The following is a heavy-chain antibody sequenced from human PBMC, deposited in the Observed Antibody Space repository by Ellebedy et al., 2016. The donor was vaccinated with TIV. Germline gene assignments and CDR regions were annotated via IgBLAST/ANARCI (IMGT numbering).Heavy chain of an antibody. CDR2: ISYDGSNK. D-gene: IGHD3-10*01. J-gene: IGHJ6*02. CDR3: ARGGYGSGSYNSMDV. CDR1: GFTFSSYA. V-gene: IGHV3-30-3*01. Sequence: GGSLRLXCAASGFTFSSYAMYWVRQAPGKGLEWVAVISYDGSNKYYADSVKGRFTISRDNSKNTLYLQMNSLRAEDTAVYYCARGGYGSGSYNSMDVWGQGTTVTVSS.